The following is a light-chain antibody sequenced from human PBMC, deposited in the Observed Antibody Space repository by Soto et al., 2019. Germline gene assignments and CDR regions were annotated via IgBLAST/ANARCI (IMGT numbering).Light chain of an antibody. V-gene: IGKV1-5*03. CDR1: QSISNW. CDR2: KTS. Sequence: DIRRTGSPCTPWASVGDRVTITCRASQSISNWLAWYQQKPGKAPKILIYKTSSLESGVPSRFSGSGSGTEFTLTISSLQPDDFATYYCQQSNGYRWPFGQVTNAAIK. CDR3: QQSNGYRWP. J-gene: IGKJ1*01.